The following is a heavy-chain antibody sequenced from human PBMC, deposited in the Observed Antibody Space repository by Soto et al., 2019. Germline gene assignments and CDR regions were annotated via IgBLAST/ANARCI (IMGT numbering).Heavy chain of an antibody. CDR2: IYTSASI. CDR1: GADINTYS. D-gene: IGHD6-19*01. Sequence: SETLSLTCSVSGADINTYSWTWIRQPAGKGLEWIGRIYTSASIKYNPSLKGRVTLSVDTSTNQVPLRLASVTAADTAIYYCARDREAGYNFYYGMDVWGQGTTVTV. CDR3: ARDREAGYNFYYGMDV. V-gene: IGHV4-4*07. J-gene: IGHJ6*02.